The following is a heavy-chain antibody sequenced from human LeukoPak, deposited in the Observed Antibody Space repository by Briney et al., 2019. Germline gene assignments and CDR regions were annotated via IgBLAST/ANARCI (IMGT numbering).Heavy chain of an antibody. D-gene: IGHD3-10*01. J-gene: IGHJ4*02. CDR2: ISSSGSTI. V-gene: IGHV3-48*03. Sequence: GGPLRLSCAASGFTFSSYEMNWVRQAPGKGLEWVSYISSSGSTIYYADSVKGRFTISRGNAKNSLYLQMNSLRAEDTAVYYCARDRLLWFGELLVQYYFDYWGQGTLVTVSS. CDR1: GFTFSSYE. CDR3: ARDRLLWFGELLVQYYFDY.